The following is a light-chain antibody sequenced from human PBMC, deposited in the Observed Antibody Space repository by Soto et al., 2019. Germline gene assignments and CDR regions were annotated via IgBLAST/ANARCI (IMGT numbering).Light chain of an antibody. CDR3: LQSDSFPHT. CDR2: ASS. V-gene: IGKV1-12*01. CDR1: QGISSW. Sequence: DIQMTQSPSSVSASVGDRVTLTCRASQGISSWLAWYQQKPGKAPKLLIYASSSLQSGVPSRFSGSGSGTHFALTISSLQPEDSATYYCLQSDSFPHTFGQGTKLEIK. J-gene: IGKJ2*01.